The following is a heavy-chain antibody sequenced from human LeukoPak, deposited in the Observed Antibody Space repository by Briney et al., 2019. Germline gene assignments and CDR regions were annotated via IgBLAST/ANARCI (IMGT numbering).Heavy chain of an antibody. CDR2: IIPIFGTA. J-gene: IGHJ4*02. V-gene: IGHV1-69*13. CDR3: ARDPDYGDYGSYFDY. CDR1: GGTFSSYA. D-gene: IGHD4-17*01. Sequence: ASVKVSCKASGGTFSSYAISWVRQAPGQGLEWMGGIIPIFGTANYAQKFQGRVTITADESTSTAYMELSSLRSEDTAVYYCARDPDYGDYGSYFDYWGQGTLVTVSS.